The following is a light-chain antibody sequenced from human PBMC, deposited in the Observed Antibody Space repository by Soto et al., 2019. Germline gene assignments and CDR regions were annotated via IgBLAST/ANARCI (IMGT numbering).Light chain of an antibody. CDR1: QSVSSN. J-gene: IGKJ4*01. CDR3: QVYNNWPQGLT. Sequence: LTQSPATLSVSPGERATLSCRASQSVSSNLAWYQHTPGRAPRLLIYGVSVRATGIPARFSGSGSGTEFTLTISSIQSEDFALYHCQVYNNWPQGLTFGGGTKVEIK. CDR2: GVS. V-gene: IGKV3-15*01.